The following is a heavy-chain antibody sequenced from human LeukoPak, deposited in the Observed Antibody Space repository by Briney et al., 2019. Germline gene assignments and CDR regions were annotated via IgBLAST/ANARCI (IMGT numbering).Heavy chain of an antibody. CDR2: FYYTGST. V-gene: IGHV4-61*01. Sequence: SETLSLTCTVSGGSVSGGSYYWSWIRQPPGKGLEWIGYFYYTGSTNYNPSLKSRVTISVDTSKNQFSLRLSSVAAADTAVYYCASGQFLVSNDYWGQGILVTVSS. J-gene: IGHJ4*02. CDR1: GGSVSGGSYY. D-gene: IGHD5/OR15-5a*01. CDR3: ASGQFLVSNDY.